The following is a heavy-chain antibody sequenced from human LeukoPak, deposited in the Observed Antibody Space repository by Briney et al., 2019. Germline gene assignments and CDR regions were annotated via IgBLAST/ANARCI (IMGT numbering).Heavy chain of an antibody. D-gene: IGHD3-3*01. V-gene: IGHV3-30*18. CDR2: ISYDGSNK. J-gene: IGHJ4*02. CDR3: ANERYDVWSGSAEGYFDY. Sequence: GGSLRLSRAASGFTVSSNYMSWVRQAAGKGLEWVAVISYDGSNKYYADSVKGRFTISRDNSKNTLYLQMNSLRAEDTAVYYCANERYDVWSGSAEGYFDYWGQGTLVTVSS. CDR1: GFTVSSNY.